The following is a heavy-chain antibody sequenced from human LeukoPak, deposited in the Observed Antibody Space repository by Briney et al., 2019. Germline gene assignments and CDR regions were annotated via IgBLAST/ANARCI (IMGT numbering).Heavy chain of an antibody. V-gene: IGHV5-51*01. J-gene: IGHJ4*01. CDR1: GYSFNIYW. CDR3: ARLRNMDY. Sequence: GESPKISCKASGYSFNIYWIGWVRQMPGKGLEWVGIIYPGDSETRYSPSFQGQVTISADKSISTAYLQWSSLKASDTAIYYCARLRNMDYWGHGTLVTVSS. CDR2: IYPGDSET. D-gene: IGHD2/OR15-2a*01.